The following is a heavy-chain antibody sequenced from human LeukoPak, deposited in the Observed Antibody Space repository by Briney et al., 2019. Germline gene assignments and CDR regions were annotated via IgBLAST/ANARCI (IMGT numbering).Heavy chain of an antibody. CDR3: TEGIGHSDFDY. J-gene: IGHJ4*03. Sequence: GGSLRLSCAASGFSFSNAWMSWVRQPPGKGLEWVGRVKCKPNGEATPYAAPVKGRFIISRDDSKNLNLQMNSLKIEDTAVYYCTEGIGHSDFDYWGHGALVTVSS. D-gene: IGHD2-15*01. V-gene: IGHV3-15*01. CDR2: VKCKPNGEAT. CDR1: GFSFSNAW.